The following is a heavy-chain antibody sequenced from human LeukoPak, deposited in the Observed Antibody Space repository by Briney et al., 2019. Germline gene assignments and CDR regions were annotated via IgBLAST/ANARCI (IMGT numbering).Heavy chain of an antibody. CDR2: INPNSGGT. CDR1: GYTFTGYY. D-gene: IGHD3-22*01. CDR3: AREITMIVVVITWYYFDY. V-gene: IGHV1-2*02. Sequence: ASVKVSCKASGYTFTGYYMHWVRQAPGQGLEWMGWINPNSGGTNYAQKFQGRVTMTRDTSISTAYMELSRLRSDDTAVYYCAREITMIVVVITWYYFDYWGQGTLVTVSS. J-gene: IGHJ4*02.